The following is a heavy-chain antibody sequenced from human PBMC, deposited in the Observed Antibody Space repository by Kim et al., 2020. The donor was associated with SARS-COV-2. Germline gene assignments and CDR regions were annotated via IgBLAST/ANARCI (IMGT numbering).Heavy chain of an antibody. Sequence: GGSLRLSCAASGFAFSNYWMYWVRHAPGKGLVWVSRIYSNESSASYADYVKGRFTISRDNAKNTLYLQMNSLTVEDTAVYYCVRGSSPWSGMDYWGQGTLITVSS. D-gene: IGHD6-13*01. CDR1: GFAFSNYW. J-gene: IGHJ4*02. V-gene: IGHV3-74*01. CDR2: IYSNESSA. CDR3: VRGSSPWSGMDY.